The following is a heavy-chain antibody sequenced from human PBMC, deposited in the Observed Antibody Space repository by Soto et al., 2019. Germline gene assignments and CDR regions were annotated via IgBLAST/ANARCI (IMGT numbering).Heavy chain of an antibody. CDR3: ARGETDSRYDL. CDR1: GGTFSSYA. CDR2: IIPIVGTA. V-gene: IGHV1-69*01. D-gene: IGHD5-12*01. J-gene: IGHJ5*02. Sequence: QVQLVQSGAEVKKPGSSVTVSCKASGGTFSSYAISWVRQAPGQGLEWMGGIIPIVGTANYAQKFQGRVTINADESTSTAYMELSSLRAEDTAVDYSARGETDSRYDLWGQGTLVTVSS.